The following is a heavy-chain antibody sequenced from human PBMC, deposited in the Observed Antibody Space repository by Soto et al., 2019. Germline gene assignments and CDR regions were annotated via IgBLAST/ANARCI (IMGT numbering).Heavy chain of an antibody. J-gene: IGHJ6*02. CDR1: GFTFSNYA. CDR2: ISYDGSNK. V-gene: IGHV3-30-3*01. CDR3: ARRDYYYYGMDV. Sequence: GGSLRLSCAASGFTFSNYAMHWVRQAPGKGLEWVAVISYDGSNKYYADSVKGRFTISRDNSKNTLYLQMDSLRAEDTAVYYCARRDYYYYGMDVWGHGTTVTVSS.